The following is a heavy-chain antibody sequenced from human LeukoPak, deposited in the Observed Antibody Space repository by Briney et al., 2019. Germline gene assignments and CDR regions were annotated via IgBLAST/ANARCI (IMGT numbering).Heavy chain of an antibody. CDR1: GFTFNKYG. V-gene: IGHV3-30*18. Sequence: PGGSLRLSCAASGFTFNKYGMHWVRQAPGKGLEWVALISYDGSYKYYADSVKGRVTISRDNSKNTLSLQMNSLRAEDTAVYYCAKDKESNAYDHWGQGTLVTVSS. J-gene: IGHJ4*02. CDR2: ISYDGSYK. CDR3: AKDKESNAYDH. D-gene: IGHD3-10*01.